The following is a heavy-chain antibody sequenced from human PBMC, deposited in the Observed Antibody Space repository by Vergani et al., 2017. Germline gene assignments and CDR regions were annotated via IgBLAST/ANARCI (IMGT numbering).Heavy chain of an antibody. D-gene: IGHD1-14*01. V-gene: IGHV4-38-2*02. CDR1: GLSITGGNY. J-gene: IGHJ3*01. Sequence: QVQLQESGPGLLRPSETLSLTCSVSGLSITGGNYWGWVRQSPVKGLEWIGSVFHLGTLYYNPSLQSRVTISMDASNLFSLKLTSVTAADTAVYFCARDGMSPAEIDPKNAFHVLGQGTRVSV. CDR2: VFHLGTL. CDR3: ARDGMSPAEIDPKNAFHV.